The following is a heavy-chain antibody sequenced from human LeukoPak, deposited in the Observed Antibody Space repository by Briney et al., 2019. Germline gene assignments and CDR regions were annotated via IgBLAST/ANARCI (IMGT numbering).Heavy chain of an antibody. CDR3: ARGVMLFSFDY. Sequence: PSETLSLTCTVSGGSISSSSYYWGWIRQPPGKGLEWIGSIYYSGSTYYNPSLKSRVTISVDTSKNQFSLKLSSVTAADTAVYYCARGVMLFSFDYWGQGTLVTVS. CDR2: IYYSGST. D-gene: IGHD2-21*01. J-gene: IGHJ4*02. V-gene: IGHV4-39*01. CDR1: GGSISSSSYY.